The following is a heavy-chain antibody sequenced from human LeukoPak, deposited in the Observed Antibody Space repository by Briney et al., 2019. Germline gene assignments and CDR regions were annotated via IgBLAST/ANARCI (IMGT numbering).Heavy chain of an antibody. J-gene: IGHJ3*02. CDR3: VGRTSWYDAFDI. CDR2: IYWNGGNT. Sequence: PGGSLRLSCAASGFTFDDYGMTWVRQVPGKGLEWVSGIYWNGGNTGYADSVKGRFTISRDNAKNSLYLQMNRLRAEDTAVYYCVGRTSWYDAFDIWGQGTMVTVSS. CDR1: GFTFDDYG. V-gene: IGHV3-20*04. D-gene: IGHD2-2*01.